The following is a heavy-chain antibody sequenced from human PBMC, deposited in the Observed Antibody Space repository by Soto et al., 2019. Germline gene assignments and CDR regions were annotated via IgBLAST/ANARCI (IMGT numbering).Heavy chain of an antibody. CDR2: IYATGTT. CDR3: VRDGTKTLRDWFDP. D-gene: IGHD1-1*01. J-gene: IGHJ5*02. Sequence: SETLSLTCTVSGASISGFYWSSIRKSAGKGLEWIGRIYATGTTDYNPSLKSRVMMSVDTSKKQFSLKLRSVTAADTAVHYCVRDGTKTLRDWFDPWGQGISVTVSS. V-gene: IGHV4-4*07. CDR1: GASISGFY.